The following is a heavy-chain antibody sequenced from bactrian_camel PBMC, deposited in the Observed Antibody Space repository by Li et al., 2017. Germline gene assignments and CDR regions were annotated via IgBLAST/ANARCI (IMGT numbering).Heavy chain of an antibody. J-gene: IGHJ4*01. D-gene: IGHD6*01. CDR3: ATGSRYGVASFYKY. V-gene: IGHV3S31*01. CDR2: IRTGDGSS. Sequence: DVQLVESGGGSVQAGESVRLSCAASGYTTSSGSVAWFRQVPGKEREGVAGIRTGDGSSDYADSAKGRFTISSDNAKNTLYLQMNSLKTEDTAVYFCATGSRYGVASFYKYWGQGTQVTVS. CDR1: GYTTSSGS.